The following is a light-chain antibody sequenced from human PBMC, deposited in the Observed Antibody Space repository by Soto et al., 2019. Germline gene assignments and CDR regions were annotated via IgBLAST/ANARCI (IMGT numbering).Light chain of an antibody. Sequence: EIVMTQSPATLSVSPGEGDTLSCRASQSVSSNLAWYQQKPGQAPRLLIFGASTRATGIPARFSGSGSGAEFSLSISALQSEDFAIYYCQQYSNWPLTFGGGTKV. CDR3: QQYSNWPLT. V-gene: IGKV3-15*01. CDR2: GAS. CDR1: QSVSSN. J-gene: IGKJ4*01.